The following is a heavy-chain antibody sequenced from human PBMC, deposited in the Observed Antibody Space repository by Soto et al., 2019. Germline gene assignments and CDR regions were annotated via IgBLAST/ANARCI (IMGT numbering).Heavy chain of an antibody. D-gene: IGHD6-19*01. CDR1: GFTFSSYV. CDR2: ISGGGSTK. J-gene: IGHJ4*02. Sequence: GGSRRLSCVASGFTFSSYVMSWVRQAPGKGLEWVSGISGGGSTKYYADSVKGRFTISRDNSKNTLYLQMDSLRAEDTAVYYCAKGAVPGSRDYFDYWGQGA. V-gene: IGHV3-23*01. CDR3: AKGAVPGSRDYFDY.